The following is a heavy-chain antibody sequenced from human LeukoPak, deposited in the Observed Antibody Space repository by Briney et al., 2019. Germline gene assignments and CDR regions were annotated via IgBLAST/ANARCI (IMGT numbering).Heavy chain of an antibody. V-gene: IGHV3-23*01. CDR3: AKGAGTGGNYFDY. J-gene: IGHJ4*02. Sequence: GGSLRLSCAPSGFTFSSDGMSWVRQAPGKGLEWVSAISGSGGSTYYADSVKGRFTISRDNSKNTLYLQMNSLRAEDTAVYYCAKGAGTGGNYFDYWGQGTLVTVSS. CDR1: GFTFSSDG. D-gene: IGHD6-19*01. CDR2: ISGSGGST.